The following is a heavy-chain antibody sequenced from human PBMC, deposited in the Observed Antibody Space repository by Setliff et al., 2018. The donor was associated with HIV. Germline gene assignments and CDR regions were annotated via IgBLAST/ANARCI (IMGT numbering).Heavy chain of an antibody. CDR1: GGSFSSSTYS. J-gene: IGHJ3*01. Sequence: SETLSLTCTVSGGSFSSSTYSWGWIRQPPGMGLEWIGSIHSSGTTYYNPSLKSRVAISVDTSRSQFSLKLRSVTAADTSVYYCARHKTNYDFYAFDVWGQGTMVTVSS. CDR2: IHSSGTT. V-gene: IGHV4-39*01. CDR3: ARHKTNYDFYAFDV. D-gene: IGHD3-3*01.